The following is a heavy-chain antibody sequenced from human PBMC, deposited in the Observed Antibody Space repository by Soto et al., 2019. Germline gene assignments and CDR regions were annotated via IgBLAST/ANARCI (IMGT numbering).Heavy chain of an antibody. J-gene: IGHJ4*02. CDR1: GFRFSSYS. D-gene: IGHD3-22*01. CDR3: ATMNGYFEY. V-gene: IGHV3-23*01. CDR2: ITATGDRT. Sequence: GGSLRLSCADSGFRFSSYSMSWVRQTPGKGLEWVAAITATGDRTYYADSVTGRFTISRDNSKKTHYLQMTSLRAEDTAMYYCATMNGYFEYWGQGSPVTVSS.